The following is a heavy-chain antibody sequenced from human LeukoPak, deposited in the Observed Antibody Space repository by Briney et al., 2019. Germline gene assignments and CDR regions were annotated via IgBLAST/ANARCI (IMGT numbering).Heavy chain of an antibody. CDR3: ARDRVFLEWLLPFDY. CDR2: ISYDGSNK. CDR1: GFTFSSYA. Sequence: GGSLRLSCAASGFTFSSYAMHWVRQAPGKGLEWVAVISYDGSNKYYADSVKGRFTISRDDSKNTLYLQMNSLRAEDTAVYYCARDRVFLEWLLPFDYWGQGTLVTVSS. D-gene: IGHD3-3*01. J-gene: IGHJ4*01. V-gene: IGHV3-30-3*01.